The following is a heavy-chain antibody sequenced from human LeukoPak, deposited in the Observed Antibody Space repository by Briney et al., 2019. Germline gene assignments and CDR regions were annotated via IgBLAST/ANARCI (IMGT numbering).Heavy chain of an antibody. V-gene: IGHV1-18*01. J-gene: IGHJ4*02. CDR3: ARDCSSTSCYNVY. Sequence: ASVKVSCKASGYTFTNHGFSWVRQAPGQGLEWMGWISTYNGDTNYAQNLQGRVTMTTDTSTSTAYMEMSSLRSDDTAVYYCARDCSSTSCYNVYWGQGTLVTVSS. CDR2: ISTYNGDT. D-gene: IGHD2-2*02. CDR1: GYTFTNHG.